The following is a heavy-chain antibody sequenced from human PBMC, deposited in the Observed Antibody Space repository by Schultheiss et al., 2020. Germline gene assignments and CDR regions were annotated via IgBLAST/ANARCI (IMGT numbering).Heavy chain of an antibody. J-gene: IGHJ4*02. D-gene: IGHD3-10*01. Sequence: ESLKISCAASGFTFSNAWMNWVRQAPGKGLEWVGRIKSKTDGGTTDYAAPVKGRFTISRDDSKNTLYLQMNSLKTEDTAVYYCTTTITMVRGVIITSHRGKGTLVTVSS. CDR1: GFTFSNAW. V-gene: IGHV3-15*07. CDR3: TTTITMVRGVIITSH. CDR2: IKSKTDGGTT.